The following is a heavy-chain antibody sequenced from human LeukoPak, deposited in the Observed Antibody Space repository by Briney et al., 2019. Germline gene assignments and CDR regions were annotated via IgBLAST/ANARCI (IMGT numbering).Heavy chain of an antibody. V-gene: IGHV4-39*01. CDR3: ARLDVVIVPSHPPF. CDR2: ISYSGST. CDR1: GGSISSRCYH. J-gene: IGHJ3*01. Sequence: PSETLSLTFSVSGGSISSRCYHWGCIRQPPGKGLEWIGSISYSGSTYYNPSLKSRVTISVDTSKNQFSLKLSSVTAADTAVYYCARLDVVIVPSHPPFWGHGRMVSVS. D-gene: IGHD2-2*03.